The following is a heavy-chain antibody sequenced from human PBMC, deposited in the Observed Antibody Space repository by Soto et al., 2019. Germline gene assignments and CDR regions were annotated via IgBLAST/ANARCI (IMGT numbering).Heavy chain of an antibody. J-gene: IGHJ6*03. CDR3: ARLVIRYFDWPEDTYYYYYMDV. V-gene: IGHV4-59*08. D-gene: IGHD3-9*01. CDR2: FYYCGRT. Sequence: SETLSLTYTVSGGSISSYYWSWIRQPPGKDFVVFGYFYYCGRTNYNPSLQSRVTISVDSSTNQFSLMLSSVVAADTAVFYCARLVIRYFDWPEDTYYYYYMDVWGKGTTVT. CDR1: GGSISSYY.